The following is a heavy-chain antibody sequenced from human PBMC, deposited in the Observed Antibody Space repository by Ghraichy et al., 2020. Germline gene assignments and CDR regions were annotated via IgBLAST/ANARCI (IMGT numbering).Heavy chain of an antibody. CDR1: GFTFSNAW. D-gene: IGHD4-17*01. V-gene: IGHV3-15*01. J-gene: IGHJ4*02. CDR2: IKSKTGGGTT. CDR3: TIYGDSLLYYFDY. Sequence: GESLNISCAASGFTFSNAWMTWVRQAPGKGLEWVGRIKSKTGGGTTDYAAPVKGRFTIPRDDSKNTLYLQMNSLKTEDTAVYYCTIYGDSLLYYFDYWGQGTLVTVSS.